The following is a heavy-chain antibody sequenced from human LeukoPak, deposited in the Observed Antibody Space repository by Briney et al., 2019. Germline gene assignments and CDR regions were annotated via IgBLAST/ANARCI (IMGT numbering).Heavy chain of an antibody. D-gene: IGHD6-19*01. J-gene: IGHJ4*02. CDR3: ARDREQWLANDY. Sequence: NPSETLSLTCTVSGYSISSGYYWGWIRQPPGKGLEWIGSIYHSGSTYYNPSLKSRVTISVDTSKNQFSLKLSSVSAADTAVYYCARDREQWLANDYWGQGTLVTVSS. CDR1: GYSISSGYY. V-gene: IGHV4-38-2*02. CDR2: IYHSGST.